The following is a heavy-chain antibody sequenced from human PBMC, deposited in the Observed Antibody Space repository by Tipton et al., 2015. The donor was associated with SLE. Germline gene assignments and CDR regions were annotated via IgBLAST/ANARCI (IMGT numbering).Heavy chain of an antibody. Sequence: TLSLTCAVYGGSFSGYFWSWIRQPPGKGLEWIGEINHSGSTNDNPSLKSRVTISVDTSKNQFSLKLSSVTAADTAVYYCARDQYRWWLQGWGQGTLVTVS. D-gene: IGHD5-24*01. J-gene: IGHJ4*02. V-gene: IGHV4-34*01. CDR1: GGSFSGYF. CDR2: INHSGST. CDR3: ARDQYRWWLQG.